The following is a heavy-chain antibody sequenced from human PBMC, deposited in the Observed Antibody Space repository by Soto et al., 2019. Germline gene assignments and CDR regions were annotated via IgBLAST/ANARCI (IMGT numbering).Heavy chain of an antibody. CDR3: ARGLVGSTTAFDY. CDR2: IYTPGST. V-gene: IGHV3-53*01. D-gene: IGHD1-26*01. CDR1: GFIVSSSY. J-gene: IGHJ4*02. Sequence: GGSLRLSCAASGFIVSSSYMSWVRQAPGKGLEWVSAIYTPGSTYYADSVKGRFTISRDISKNTLYLQMNSLRADDTAVYYCARGLVGSTTAFDYWGQGTLVTVSS.